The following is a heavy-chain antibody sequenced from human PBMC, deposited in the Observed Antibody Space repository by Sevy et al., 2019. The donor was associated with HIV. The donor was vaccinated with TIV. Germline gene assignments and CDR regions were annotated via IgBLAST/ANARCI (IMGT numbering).Heavy chain of an antibody. CDR2: IKGDGSDK. Sequence: GGSLRLSCAASGFTFSANWMNWVRQAPGKGLEWVANIKGDGSDKHYVDSVEGRFTISRDNAKNLLYLQMNSLRVEDTAVYYCAHETFGXFESWGQGTLVTVSS. J-gene: IGHJ4*02. D-gene: IGHD3-16*01. CDR1: GFTFSANW. CDR3: AHETFGXFES. V-gene: IGHV3-7*01.